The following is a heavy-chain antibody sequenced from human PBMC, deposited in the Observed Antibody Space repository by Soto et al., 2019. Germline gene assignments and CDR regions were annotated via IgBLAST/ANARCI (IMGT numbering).Heavy chain of an antibody. CDR3: AREAGSGRPDWYFNL. J-gene: IGHJ2*01. V-gene: IGHV4-30-2*01. CDR2: IFHSGST. Sequence: QLQLQESGAGLVKPSQTLSLTCAVSGGSISSGGYSWSWIRQPPGKGLEWIGYIFHSGSTYYNPSLKSRVTISVDTSKNQFSLKMSSVTAADTAVYYCAREAGSGRPDWYFNLWGRGTLVTVSS. CDR1: GGSISSGGYS. D-gene: IGHD1-26*01.